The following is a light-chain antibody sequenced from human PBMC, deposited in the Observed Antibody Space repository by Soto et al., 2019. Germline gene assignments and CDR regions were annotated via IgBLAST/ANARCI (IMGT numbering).Light chain of an antibody. CDR1: QSVDSSY. CDR3: QQFGSPFT. V-gene: IGKV3-20*01. CDR2: GAS. Sequence: EIVLTQSPGTLSLSPGERATLSCRASQSVDSSYLAWYQQKPGQAPRLLIYGASSRATGIPDRFSGSGSGTDFTLTISRLEPEDFAVYYCQQFGSPFTVGPGTKVDIK. J-gene: IGKJ3*01.